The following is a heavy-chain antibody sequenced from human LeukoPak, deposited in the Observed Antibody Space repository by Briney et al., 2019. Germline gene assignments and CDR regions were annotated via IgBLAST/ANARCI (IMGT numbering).Heavy chain of an antibody. CDR2: IKEDGSEK. CDR1: GLTLSRYW. V-gene: IGHV3-7*01. J-gene: IGHJ4*02. Sequence: GGSLRLSCAASGLTLSRYWMSWVRQAPGKGLEWVANIKEDGSEKYYVDSVKGRFTISRDNAKNSLYLQVNSLRAEDTAVYYCATGGAVAGTYWGQGTLVTVSS. D-gene: IGHD6-19*01. CDR3: ATGGAVAGTY.